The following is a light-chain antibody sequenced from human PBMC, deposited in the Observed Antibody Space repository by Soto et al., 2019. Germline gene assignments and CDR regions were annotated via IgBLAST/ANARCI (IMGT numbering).Light chain of an antibody. V-gene: IGKV3-15*01. Sequence: EILMTQSPSTLSVSPGERATLSCRASQSVSSNLAWYQQKPGQAPRLLIYGASTRATGIPARFSGSGSGTELTLTISSLQSEDFAVYYCQQYNNWLSTFGQGTRLEIK. J-gene: IGKJ5*01. CDR1: QSVSSN. CDR2: GAS. CDR3: QQYNNWLST.